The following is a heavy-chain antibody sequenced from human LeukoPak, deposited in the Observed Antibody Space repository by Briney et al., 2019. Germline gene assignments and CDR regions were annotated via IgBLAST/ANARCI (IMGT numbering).Heavy chain of an antibody. CDR3: ARLDPLGLQIWAGGLDY. J-gene: IGHJ4*02. D-gene: IGHD5-18*01. CDR1: GGSISSYY. Sequence: SETLSLTCTVSGGSISSYYWSWIRQPPGKGLEWIGYIYYSGSTNYNPSPKSRVTISVDTSKNQFSLKLSSVTAADTAVYYCARLDPLGLQIWAGGLDYWGQGTLVTVSS. CDR2: IYYSGST. V-gene: IGHV4-59*08.